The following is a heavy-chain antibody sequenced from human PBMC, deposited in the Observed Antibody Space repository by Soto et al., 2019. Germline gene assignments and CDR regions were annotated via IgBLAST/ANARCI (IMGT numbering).Heavy chain of an antibody. CDR3: AKTPTVTTIFLLDY. V-gene: IGHV3-23*01. CDR1: GFTFSSYA. CDR2: ISGSGGST. D-gene: IGHD4-17*01. J-gene: IGHJ4*02. Sequence: GGSLRLSCAASGFTFSSYAMSWVRQSPGKGLEWVSAISGSGGSTYYADSVKGRFTISRDNSKNTLYLQMNSLRAEDTAVYYCAKTPTVTTIFLLDYWGQGTLVTVSS.